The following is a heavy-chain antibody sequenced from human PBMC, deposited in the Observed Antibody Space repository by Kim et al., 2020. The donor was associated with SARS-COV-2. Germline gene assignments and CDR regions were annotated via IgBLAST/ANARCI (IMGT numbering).Heavy chain of an antibody. CDR3: ARLVSENSAVEY. Sequence: SETLSLTCTVSGESTRRSRNYWGWIRQPPGKGLEWIGSINYSGNTYYNPSLKSRVTISVDTSKNQFSLKMRSVTAADTAVYYCARLVSENSAVEYWGQGTLVTVSS. V-gene: IGHV4-39*01. CDR2: INYSGNT. J-gene: IGHJ4*02. CDR1: GESTRRSRNY.